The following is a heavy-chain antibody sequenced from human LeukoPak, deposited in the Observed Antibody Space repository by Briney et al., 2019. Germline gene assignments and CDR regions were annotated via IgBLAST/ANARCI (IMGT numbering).Heavy chain of an antibody. V-gene: IGHV4-31*03. Sequence: PSETLSLTCTVSGGSISSGGYYWSWIRQHPGKGLEWTGYIYYSGSTYYNPSLKSRVTISVDTSKNQFSLKLSSVTAADTAVYYCARGVNQRWLQFFPPDYWGQGTLVTVSS. D-gene: IGHD5-24*01. CDR1: GGSISSGGYY. J-gene: IGHJ4*02. CDR2: IYYSGST. CDR3: ARGVNQRWLQFFPPDY.